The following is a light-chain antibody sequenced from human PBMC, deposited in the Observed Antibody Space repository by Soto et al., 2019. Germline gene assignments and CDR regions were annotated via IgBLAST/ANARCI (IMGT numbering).Light chain of an antibody. Sequence: QLVLTQPPSASGTPGQRVTIFGFGGSSKIGSNTVNWNQKLPGTAPKLLIYSNNQRPSGVPDRFSGSKSGTSASLAISGLQSEDEADYYCAAWDDSLNGVVFGGGTKLTVL. CDR3: AAWDDSLNGVV. CDR2: SNN. J-gene: IGLJ2*01. CDR1: SSKIGSNT. V-gene: IGLV1-44*01.